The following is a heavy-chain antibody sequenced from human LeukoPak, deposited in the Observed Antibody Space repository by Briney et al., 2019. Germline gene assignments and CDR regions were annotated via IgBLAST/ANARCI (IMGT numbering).Heavy chain of an antibody. D-gene: IGHD2-2*01. J-gene: IGHJ5*02. CDR3: ARDKRPYCSSTSCAGYNWFDP. Sequence: GASVKVSRKASGYTFTSYGISWVRQGPGEGLEWMGWISAYKGNTNYAQKLQGRVTMTTDTSTSTAYMELRSLRSDDPAVYYCARDKRPYCSSTSCAGYNWFDPWGQGTLVTVSS. V-gene: IGHV1-18*04. CDR2: ISAYKGNT. CDR1: GYTFTSYG.